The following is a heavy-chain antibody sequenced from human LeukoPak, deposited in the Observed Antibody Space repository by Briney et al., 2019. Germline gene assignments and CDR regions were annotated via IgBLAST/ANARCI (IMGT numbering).Heavy chain of an antibody. V-gene: IGHV3-30*18. D-gene: IGHD2-21*02. CDR3: AKVVDCGGDCYSDY. CDR2: ISYDGSNK. J-gene: IGHJ4*02. CDR1: GFTFSNYD. Sequence: PGGSLRLSCAASGFTFSNYDIHWVRQAPGKGLEWVAVISYDGSNKKFADSVKGRFTASRDNSKNILYLQMNGLRAEDTAVYYCAKVVDCGGDCYSDYWGQGSLVTVSS.